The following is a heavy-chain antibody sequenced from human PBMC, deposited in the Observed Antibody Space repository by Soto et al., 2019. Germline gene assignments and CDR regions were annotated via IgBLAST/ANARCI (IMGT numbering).Heavy chain of an antibody. CDR1: GGSISSYY. D-gene: IGHD2-15*01. V-gene: IGHV4-59*01. CDR2: IYYSGST. J-gene: IGHJ5*02. CDR3: ARDQDSCSGGSCYSGWFDP. Sequence: SETLSLTCTVSGGSISSYYWSWIRQPPGKGLEWIGYIYYSGSTNYNPSLKSRVTISVDTSKNQFSLKLSSVTAADTAVYYCARDQDSCSGGSCYSGWFDPWGQGTLVTVSS.